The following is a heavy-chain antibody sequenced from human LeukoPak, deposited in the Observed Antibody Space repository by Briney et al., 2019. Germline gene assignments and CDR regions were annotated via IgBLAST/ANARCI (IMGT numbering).Heavy chain of an antibody. CDR3: ARAGLYSGSYGGDY. J-gene: IGHJ4*02. CDR2: ISAYNGNT. D-gene: IGHD1-26*01. V-gene: IGHV1-18*01. CDR1: GYTFTSYG. Sequence: ASVKVSCKASGYTFTSYGISWVRQAPGQGLEWVGWISAYNGNTNYAQKLQGRVTMTTDTSTGTAYMELRSLRSDDTAVYYCARAGLYSGSYGGDYWGQGTLVTVSS.